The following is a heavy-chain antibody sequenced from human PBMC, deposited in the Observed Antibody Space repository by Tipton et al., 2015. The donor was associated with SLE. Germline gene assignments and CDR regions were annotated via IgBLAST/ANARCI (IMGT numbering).Heavy chain of an antibody. V-gene: IGHV4-59*08. CDR2: IYFSGTT. CDR1: GGSISSFY. CDR3: ARHTRGDIYYYYYMDV. Sequence: TLSLTCTVSGGSISSFYWSWIRQPPGKGLEWIGYIYFSGTTNYNPSLKSRVTISVDTSKNQFSLKLSSVTAADTAVYYCARHTRGDIYYYYYMDVWGKGTTVTVSS. J-gene: IGHJ6*03. D-gene: IGHD3-10*01.